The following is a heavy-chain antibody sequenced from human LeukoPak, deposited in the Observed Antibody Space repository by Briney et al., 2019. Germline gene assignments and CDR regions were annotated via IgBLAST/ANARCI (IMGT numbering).Heavy chain of an antibody. D-gene: IGHD1-26*01. V-gene: IGHV3-30*02. J-gene: IGHJ4*02. CDR1: GFTFSSFG. Sequence: GGSLRLSCAASGFTFSSFGMHWVRQAPGKGLEWVAFIRYDGGDKYYADSVKGRITISRDNSKNTLYLQMNSLRAEDTALYYCAKDVLGAIYPGGAFDYWGQGTLVTVSS. CDR2: IRYDGGDK. CDR3: AKDVLGAIYPGGAFDY.